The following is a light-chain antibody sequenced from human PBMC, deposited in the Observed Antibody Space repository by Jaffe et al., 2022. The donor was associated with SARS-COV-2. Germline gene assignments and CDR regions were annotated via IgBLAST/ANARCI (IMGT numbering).Light chain of an antibody. V-gene: IGKV1-6*01. CDR2: SAS. CDR3: LQDCNYPYT. CDR1: QDITSD. Sequence: AIQMTQSPSSLSASVGDRVTITCRASQDITSDLGWYQQKPGRAPKLLIYSASNLQSGVPSRFSGSGSGTDFSLTISGLQPEDSATYYCLQDCNYPYTFGQGTKLEIK. J-gene: IGKJ2*01.